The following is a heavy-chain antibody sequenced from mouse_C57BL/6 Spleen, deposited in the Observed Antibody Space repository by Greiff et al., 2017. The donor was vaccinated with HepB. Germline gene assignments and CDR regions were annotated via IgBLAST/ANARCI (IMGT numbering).Heavy chain of an antibody. CDR3: ARGGVYYSNYEGFAY. V-gene: IGHV1-82*01. CDR1: GYAFSSSW. CDR2: IYPGDGDT. D-gene: IGHD2-5*01. Sequence: VQLQQSGPELVKPGASVKISCKASGYAFSSSWMNWVKQRPGKGLEWIGRIYPGDGDTNYNGKFKGKATLTADKSSSTAYMQLSSLTSEDSAVYFCARGGVYYSNYEGFAYWGQGTLVTVSA. J-gene: IGHJ3*01.